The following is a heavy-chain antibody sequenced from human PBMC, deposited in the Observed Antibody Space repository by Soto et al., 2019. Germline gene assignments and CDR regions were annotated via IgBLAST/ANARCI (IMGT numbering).Heavy chain of an antibody. CDR1: GGSISSYY. CDR3: ARKTTVTPYYYYGMDV. J-gene: IGHJ6*02. V-gene: IGHV4-59*01. CDR2: IYYSGST. D-gene: IGHD4-4*01. Sequence: SETLSLTCTVSGGSISSYYWSWIRQPPGEGLEWIGYIYYSGSTNYNPSLKSRVTISVDTSKNQFPLKLSSVTAADTAVYYCARKTTVTPYYYYGMDVWGQGTTVTVSS.